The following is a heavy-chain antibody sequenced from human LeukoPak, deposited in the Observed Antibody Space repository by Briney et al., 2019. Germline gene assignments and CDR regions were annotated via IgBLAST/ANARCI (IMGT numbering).Heavy chain of an antibody. D-gene: IGHD4-17*01. V-gene: IGHV3-21*01. CDR1: GFTFSSYS. CDR2: ISSSSSYI. CDR3: ARVLYNTVTTSHEFDY. J-gene: IGHJ4*02. Sequence: NPGGSLRLSCAASGFTFSSYSMNWVRQAPGKGLEWVSSISSSSSYIYYADSVKGRFTISRDNAKNSLYLQMNSLRAEDTAVYYCARVLYNTVTTSHEFDYWGQGTLVTVSS.